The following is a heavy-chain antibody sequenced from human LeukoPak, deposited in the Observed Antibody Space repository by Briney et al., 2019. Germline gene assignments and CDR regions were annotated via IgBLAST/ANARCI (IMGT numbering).Heavy chain of an antibody. CDR3: ARENSGSYRGFDY. D-gene: IGHD1-26*01. Sequence: PSETLSLTCTVSGGSISSYYWSRIQQPAGKGLEWIGRIYTSGSTNYNASLKSRVSMSVDTSKNQFSLKLSSVTAADTAVFYCARENSGSYRGFDYWGQGTLVTVSS. CDR1: GGSISSYY. CDR2: IYTSGST. V-gene: IGHV4-4*07. J-gene: IGHJ4*02.